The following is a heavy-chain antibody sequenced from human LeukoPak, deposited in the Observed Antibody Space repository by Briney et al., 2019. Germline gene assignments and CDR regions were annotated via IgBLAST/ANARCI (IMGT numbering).Heavy chain of an antibody. CDR3: ARASYSSWTYFEY. CDR2: IYTDGST. Sequence: GGSLRLSCAVSGFTVSNNYMSWVRQAPGKGLEWVSVIYTDGSTDYADSVEGRFTVSRDNSKNTLYLQMNTLRAEDTAVYYCARASYSSWTYFEYWGQGTLVTVSS. J-gene: IGHJ4*02. V-gene: IGHV3-53*01. D-gene: IGHD6-6*01. CDR1: GFTVSNNY.